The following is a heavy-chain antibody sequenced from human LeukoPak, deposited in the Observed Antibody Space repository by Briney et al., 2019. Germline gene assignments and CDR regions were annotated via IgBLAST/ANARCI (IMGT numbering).Heavy chain of an antibody. J-gene: IGHJ4*02. CDR2: INADNGNT. CDR1: RFTFTNYA. D-gene: IGHD3-10*01. V-gene: IGHV1-3*01. Sequence: ASVKVSCKASRFTFTNYAMHWVRQAPGQRLEWMAWINADNGNTKYSPKFQGRVTITRDTSASTVYMELSSLTSEDTAVYYCAREWVWFGESRYFSYWGQGTLVTVSS. CDR3: AREWVWFGESRYFSY.